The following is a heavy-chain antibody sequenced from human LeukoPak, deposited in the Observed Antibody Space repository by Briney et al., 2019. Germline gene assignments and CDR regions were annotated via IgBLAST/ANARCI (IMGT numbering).Heavy chain of an antibody. J-gene: IGHJ5*02. D-gene: IGHD2-8*02. CDR2: IYSSGSI. V-gene: IGHV4-31*03. CDR3: AKFTGGYNWFGP. CDR1: GGSISSGGYY. Sequence: SQTLSLTCTVSGGSISSGGYYWSWIRQHPGKGLEWIGYIYSSGSIYYNPSLKSRVTISLDTSENQFSLKLSSVTAADTAMYYCAKFTGGYNWFGPWGQGTLVTVSS.